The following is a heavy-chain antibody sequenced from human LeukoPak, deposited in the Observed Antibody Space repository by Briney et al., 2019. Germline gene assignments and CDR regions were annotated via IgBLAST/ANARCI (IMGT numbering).Heavy chain of an antibody. J-gene: IGHJ6*02. CDR1: GYTFTSYA. CDR2: INAGNGNT. D-gene: IGHD2-15*01. Sequence: GASVKVSCKASGYTFTSYAMHWVRQAPGQRLEWMGWINAGNGNTKYSQNFQGRVTISRDTSASTTYMELSSLRSEDTAVYYCARDATYCSGATCSYYGLDVWGQGTTVTVSS. V-gene: IGHV1-3*01. CDR3: ARDATYCSGATCSYYGLDV.